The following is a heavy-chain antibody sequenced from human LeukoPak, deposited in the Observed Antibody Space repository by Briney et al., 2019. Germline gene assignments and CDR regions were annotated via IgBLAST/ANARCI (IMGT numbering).Heavy chain of an antibody. D-gene: IGHD1-26*01. CDR2: IYYSGNT. CDR1: GFTFSDYY. Sequence: GSLRLSCAASGFTFSDYYMSWIRQPPGKGLEWIGSIYYSGNTYYNPSLKSRITISVDTSKNQFPLKVNSVTAADTAVYFCARLIEGAPADHWGQGTLVTVSS. CDR3: ARLIEGAPADH. V-gene: IGHV4-38-2*01. J-gene: IGHJ4*02.